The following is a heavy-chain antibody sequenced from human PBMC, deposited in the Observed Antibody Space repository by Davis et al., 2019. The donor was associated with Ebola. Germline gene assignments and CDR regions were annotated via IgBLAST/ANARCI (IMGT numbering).Heavy chain of an antibody. V-gene: IGHV3-30-3*01. J-gene: IGHJ4*02. Sequence: GGSLRLSCAASGFTFSSYAMHWVRQAPGKGLEWVAVISYDGSNKYYADSVKGRFTISRDNAKNSLYLQMNSLRAEDTAVYYCARDNWNSFDYWGQGTLVTVSP. CDR3: ARDNWNSFDY. D-gene: IGHD1-20*01. CDR1: GFTFSSYA. CDR2: ISYDGSNK.